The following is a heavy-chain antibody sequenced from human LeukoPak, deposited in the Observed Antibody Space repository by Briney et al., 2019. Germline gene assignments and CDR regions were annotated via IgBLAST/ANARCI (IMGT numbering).Heavy chain of an antibody. CDR2: INHSGST. CDR1: GGSFSGYY. D-gene: IGHD5-18*01. Sequence: SETLSLTCAVYGGSFSGYYWSWIHQPPGKGLEWIGEINHSGSTNYNPSLKSRVTISVDTSKNQFSLKLSSVTAADTAVYYCARGQRGYSYGPAAFDIWGQGTMVTVSS. V-gene: IGHV4-34*01. J-gene: IGHJ3*02. CDR3: ARGQRGYSYGPAAFDI.